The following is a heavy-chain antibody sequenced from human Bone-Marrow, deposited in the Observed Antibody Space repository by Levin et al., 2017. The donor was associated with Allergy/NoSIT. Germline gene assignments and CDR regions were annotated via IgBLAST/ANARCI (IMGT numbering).Heavy chain of an antibody. CDR2: ISGGGGDT. CDR3: AKVAPPNCNGGGCYFPGFDS. Sequence: PGGSLRLSCTASGFTFSDFAMNWVRQTPGRGLEWVSTISGGGGDTYYHDAVKGRFTISRDNSKNTLYLQMNSLTAEDTAVYYCAKVAPPNCNGGGCYFPGFDSWGQGTLLTVSS. D-gene: IGHD2-15*01. V-gene: IGHV3-23*01. J-gene: IGHJ4*02. CDR1: GFTFSDFA.